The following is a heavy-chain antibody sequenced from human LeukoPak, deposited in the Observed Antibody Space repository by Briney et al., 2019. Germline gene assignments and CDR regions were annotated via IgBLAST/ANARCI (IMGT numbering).Heavy chain of an antibody. CDR1: GYSISSGYY. CDR2: IYHSGST. Sequence: SETLSLTCTVSGYSISSGYYWGWIRQPPGKGLEWIGSIYHSGSTYYNPSLKSRVTISVDTSKNQFSLKLSSVTAADTAVYYCARDDFLRFGGNYFDYWGQGTLVTVSS. J-gene: IGHJ4*02. CDR3: ARDDFLRFGGNYFDY. V-gene: IGHV4-38-2*02. D-gene: IGHD3-3*01.